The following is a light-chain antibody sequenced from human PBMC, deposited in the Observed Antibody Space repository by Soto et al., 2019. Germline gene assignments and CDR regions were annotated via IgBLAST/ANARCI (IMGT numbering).Light chain of an antibody. V-gene: IGKV3-20*01. Sequence: EIVLTQSPGTLSLSPGERATLSCRASQSVGSSFLAWFQQKPGQAPRLLIYGASSRATGIPDRVSGSGSGTDFTLTISRLEPEDFAVYYCQQYDSSPITCGQGTRLEIK. CDR1: QSVGSSF. CDR2: GAS. J-gene: IGKJ5*01. CDR3: QQYDSSPIT.